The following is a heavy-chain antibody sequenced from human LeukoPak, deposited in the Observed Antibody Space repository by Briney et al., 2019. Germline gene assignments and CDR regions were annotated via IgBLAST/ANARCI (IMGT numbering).Heavy chain of an antibody. CDR1: GGTFSSYA. CDR3: ARAYCSGASCYSGNEYYYYYYGMDV. Sequence: GASVKVSCKASGGTFSSYAISWVRQAPGQGLEWMGRIIPILGIANYAQKFQGRVTITADKSTSTAYIERSSLRSEDTAVYCCARAYCSGASCYSGNEYYYYYYGMDVWGQGTTVTVSS. V-gene: IGHV1-69*04. D-gene: IGHD2-15*01. CDR2: IIPILGIA. J-gene: IGHJ6*02.